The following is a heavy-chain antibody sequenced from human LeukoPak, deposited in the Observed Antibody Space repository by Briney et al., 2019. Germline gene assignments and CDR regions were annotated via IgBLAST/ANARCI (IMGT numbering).Heavy chain of an antibody. V-gene: IGHV3-23*01. J-gene: IGHJ4*02. CDR3: AKDLGTAEY. Sequence: GGSLRLSCAAPGFTFSSYAMSWVRQAPGKGLEWVSALSGSGGSPYYADSVKGRFTISRDNSKNKLYLQMNSLRAEDTAVYYCAKDLGTAEYWGQGTLVTVSS. CDR2: LSGSGGSP. D-gene: IGHD1-1*01. CDR1: GFTFSSYA.